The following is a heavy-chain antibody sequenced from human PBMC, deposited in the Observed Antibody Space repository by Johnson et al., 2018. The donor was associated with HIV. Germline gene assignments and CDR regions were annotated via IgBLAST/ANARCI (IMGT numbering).Heavy chain of an antibody. V-gene: IGHV3-30*04. J-gene: IGHJ3*01. CDR3: ARGVTGRCFHV. CDR1: KFTFSSYP. CDR2: ISYDGTNK. D-gene: IGHD1-1*01. Sequence: QVQLVESGGGVVQPGRSLRLSCAASKFTFSSYPMHWVRQAPGKGLEWVALISYDGTNKYYADSAKGRFTISRDNSRNTLFLQMNSLRVEDTAAYYCARGVTGRCFHVWG.